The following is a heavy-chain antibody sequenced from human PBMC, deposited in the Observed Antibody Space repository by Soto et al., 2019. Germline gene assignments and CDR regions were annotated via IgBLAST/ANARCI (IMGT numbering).Heavy chain of an antibody. D-gene: IGHD3-10*01. CDR1: GHSISSGYY. Sequence: SETLSLTCAVSGHSISSGYYWGWIRQPPGKGLEWIGSFYHSGSTYYNPSLKSRVTISVDTSKNQFSLKLSSVTAADTAVYYCTRGEYYGSGNYFDYWGQGTLVTVSS. CDR3: TRGEYYGSGNYFDY. V-gene: IGHV4-38-2*01. CDR2: FYHSGST. J-gene: IGHJ4*02.